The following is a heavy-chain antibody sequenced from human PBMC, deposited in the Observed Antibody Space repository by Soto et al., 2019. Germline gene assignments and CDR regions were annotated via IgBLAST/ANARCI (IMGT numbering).Heavy chain of an antibody. D-gene: IGHD3-3*01. Sequence: QLQLQESGPGLVKPSETLSLTCTVSGGSISSSSYYWGWIRQPPGKGLEWIGSIYYSGSTYYNPSLKSRVTISVDTSKNQFSPKLSSVTAADTAVYYCARHNPPFDFWSGYYLYYYYYYMDVWGKGTTVTVSS. V-gene: IGHV4-39*01. CDR1: GGSISSSSYY. J-gene: IGHJ6*03. CDR2: IYYSGST. CDR3: ARHNPPFDFWSGYYLYYYYYYMDV.